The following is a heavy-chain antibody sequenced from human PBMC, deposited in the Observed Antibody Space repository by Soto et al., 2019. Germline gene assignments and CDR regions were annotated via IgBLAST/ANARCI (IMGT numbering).Heavy chain of an antibody. Sequence: GGSLRLSCAASGFTFSSYGMHWVRQAPGKGLEWVAVISYDGSNKYYADSVKGRFTISRDNSRNTLYLQMNSLRAEDTAVYYCARDLYATTKISYYCMDVWGQGTSVTVSS. D-gene: IGHD1-26*01. CDR2: ISYDGSNK. CDR1: GFTFSSYG. CDR3: ARDLYATTKISYYCMDV. J-gene: IGHJ6*02. V-gene: IGHV3-30*03.